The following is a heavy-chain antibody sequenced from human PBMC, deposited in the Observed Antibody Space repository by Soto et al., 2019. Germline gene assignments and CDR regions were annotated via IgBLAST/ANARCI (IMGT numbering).Heavy chain of an antibody. CDR3: AREVRAPSGGLDP. CDR1: GFTFTNYY. CDR2: ISASGGLK. J-gene: IGHJ5*02. V-gene: IGHV3-23*01. D-gene: IGHD1-26*01. Sequence: EVQLSESGGDLRQPGGSLRLSCAASGFTFTNYYMTWVRQTPGKGLEWVSGISASGGLKYYAESVRGRFTVSRDNSKNSLYLQMDSLRDEDTALYYCAREVRAPSGGLDPWGQGTQVTVSS.